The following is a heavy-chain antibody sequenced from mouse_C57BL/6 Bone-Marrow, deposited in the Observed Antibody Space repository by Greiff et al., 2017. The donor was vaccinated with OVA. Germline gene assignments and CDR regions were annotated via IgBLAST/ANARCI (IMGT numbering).Heavy chain of an antibody. CDR2: IYPGGGYT. V-gene: IGHV1-63*01. J-gene: IGHJ4*01. CDR1: GYTFTNYW. CDR3: ARGGATCHYYAVDY. D-gene: IGHD5-5*01. Sequence: QVQLQQSGAELVRPGTSVKMSCKASGYTFTNYWIGWAKQRPGHGLEWIGDIYPGGGYTNYNEKFKGKATLTADKSSSTAYMQVSSLTSEDSAIYYWARGGATCHYYAVDYWGQGTSVTVSS.